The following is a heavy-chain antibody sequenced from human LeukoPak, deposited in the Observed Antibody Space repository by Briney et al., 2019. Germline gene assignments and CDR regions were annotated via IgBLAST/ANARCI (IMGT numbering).Heavy chain of an antibody. D-gene: IGHD6-13*01. CDR3: ARGAAAGRYYFDY. V-gene: IGHV4-59*01. CDR1: GGSISSYY. J-gene: IGHJ4*02. Sequence: SETLSLICTVSGGSISSYYWSWIRQPPGKGLEWIGYIYYSGSTNYNPSLKSRVTISVDTSKNQFSLKLSSVTAADTAVYYCARGAAAGRYYFDYWGQGTLVTVSS. CDR2: IYYSGST.